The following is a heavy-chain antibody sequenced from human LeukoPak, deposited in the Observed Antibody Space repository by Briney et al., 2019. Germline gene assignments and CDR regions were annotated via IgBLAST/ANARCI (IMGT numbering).Heavy chain of an antibody. V-gene: IGHV1-2*02. CDR2: INPNSGGT. J-gene: IGHJ4*02. CDR3: ARGMRDIVVVPAATHFDY. Sequence: GASVKVSCKASGYTFTGYYMHWVRQAPGQGLEWMGWINPNSGGTNYAQKFQGRVTMTRDTSISTAYMELSRLRSDDTAVYYCARGMRDIVVVPAATHFDYWGQGTLVTVSS. D-gene: IGHD2-2*01. CDR1: GYTFTGYY.